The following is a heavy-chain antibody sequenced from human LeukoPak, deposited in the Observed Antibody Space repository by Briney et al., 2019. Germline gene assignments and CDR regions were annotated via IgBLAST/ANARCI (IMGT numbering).Heavy chain of an antibody. CDR3: ARSGLLVEPFDY. CDR1: GGSISSYY. J-gene: IGHJ4*02. CDR2: IYYSGST. V-gene: IGHV4-59*01. D-gene: IGHD2-15*01. Sequence: SETLSLTCTVSGGSISSYYWSWIRQPPGKGLEWIGYIYYSGSTNYNPSLKSRVTISVDTSKNQFSLKLSSVTAADTAVYYCARSGLLVEPFDYWGQGTLVTVSS.